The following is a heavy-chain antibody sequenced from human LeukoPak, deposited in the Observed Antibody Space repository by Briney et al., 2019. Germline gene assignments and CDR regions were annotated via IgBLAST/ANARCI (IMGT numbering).Heavy chain of an antibody. Sequence: GASVKVSCKASGYTFTSYGISWVRQAPGQGLEWMGWISGHNGNTHYAQKFQGRVTMTTDTSMTTAYMELRSLSSDDTAVYYCARDGSDCGGDCYFGISNYWGQGTLVTVSS. CDR3: ARDGSDCGGDCYFGISNY. CDR1: GYTFTSYG. V-gene: IGHV1-18*01. CDR2: ISGHNGNT. D-gene: IGHD2-21*02. J-gene: IGHJ4*02.